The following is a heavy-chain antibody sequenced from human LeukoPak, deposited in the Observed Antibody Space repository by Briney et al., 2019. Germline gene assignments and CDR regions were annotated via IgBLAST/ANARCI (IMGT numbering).Heavy chain of an antibody. J-gene: IGHJ4*02. V-gene: IGHV4-30-4*01. D-gene: IGHD3-22*01. CDR2: IYYSGST. CDR1: GGSISSGDYH. CDR3: ARVSTGYYDSSGPPYYFDY. Sequence: PSQTLSLTCTVSGGSISSGDYHWSWIRQPPGKGLEWIGYIYYSGSTYYNPSLKSRVTISVDTSKNQFSLKLSSVTAADTAVYYCARVSTGYYDSSGPPYYFDYWGQGTLVTVSS.